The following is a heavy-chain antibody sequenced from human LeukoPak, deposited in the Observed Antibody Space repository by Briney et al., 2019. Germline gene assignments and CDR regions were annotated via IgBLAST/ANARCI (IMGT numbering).Heavy chain of an antibody. J-gene: IGHJ4*02. Sequence: GGPLRLSCAASGFTFSDYYMSWIRQAPGKGLEWVGNIKPDGSEKYYVDSVKGRFTISRDNAKNSLYLQMNSLRAEDTAVYYCARVVAGSDYWGQGTLVTVSS. CDR3: ARVVAGSDY. CDR2: IKPDGSEK. V-gene: IGHV3-7*01. CDR1: GFTFSDYY. D-gene: IGHD6-19*01.